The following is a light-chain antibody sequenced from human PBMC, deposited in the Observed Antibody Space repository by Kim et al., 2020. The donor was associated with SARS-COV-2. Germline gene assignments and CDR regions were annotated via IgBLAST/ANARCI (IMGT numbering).Light chain of an antibody. CDR2: SNN. CDR3: AAWDDSLNGVL. J-gene: IGLJ2*01. CDR1: SSKRGSNT. V-gene: IGLV1-44*01. Sequence: GPRVTIICSGSSSKRGSNTVNGHQQLPETAPKLLIYSNNQRPSGVPDRFSGSKSGTSASLAISGLQSEDEADYYCAAWDDSLNGVLFGGGTQLTVL.